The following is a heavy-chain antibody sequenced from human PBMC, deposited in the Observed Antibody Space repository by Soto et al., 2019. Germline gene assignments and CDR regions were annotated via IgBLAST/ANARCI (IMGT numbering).Heavy chain of an antibody. J-gene: IGHJ4*02. D-gene: IGHD4-4*01. Sequence: QVQLQESGPGLVKPSETLSLTCTVSGGSISSYYWSWIRQPPGKGLEWFGYIYYSGSTNYNPSLKSRVTISVDTSKNQFSLKLSSVTAADTAVYYCARFHYSNYEAALDYWGQGTLVTVSS. CDR2: IYYSGST. CDR3: ARFHYSNYEAALDY. CDR1: GGSISSYY. V-gene: IGHV4-59*01.